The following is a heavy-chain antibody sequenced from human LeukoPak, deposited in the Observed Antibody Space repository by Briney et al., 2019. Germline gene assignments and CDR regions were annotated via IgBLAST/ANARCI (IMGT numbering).Heavy chain of an antibody. V-gene: IGHV1-18*01. J-gene: IGHJ6*03. CDR3: ARGLTIFGVVRQPSGYYYYMDV. CDR2: ISAYNGNT. Sequence: ASVKVSCKASDYTFTSYGISWVRQAPGQGLEWMGWISAYNGNTNYAPNLRGRVTMTTDTSTSTAYMELSSLRSEDTAVYYCARGLTIFGVVRQPSGYYYYMDVWGKGTTVTVSS. CDR1: DYTFTSYG. D-gene: IGHD3-3*01.